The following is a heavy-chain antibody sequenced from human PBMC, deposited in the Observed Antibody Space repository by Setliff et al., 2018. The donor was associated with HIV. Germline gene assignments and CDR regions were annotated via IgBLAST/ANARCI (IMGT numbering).Heavy chain of an antibody. V-gene: IGHV4-30-4*08. D-gene: IGHD4-17*01. CDR3: ARGGYYGDSPADFDY. CDR2: IYYSGST. J-gene: IGHJ4*02. Sequence: SETLSLTCTVSGGSISSGDYYWSWIRQPPGKGLEWIGYIYYSGSTYYNPSLKSRVTISVDTSKNQFSLKLSSVTAADTAVYYCARGGYYGDSPADFDYWGQGTLVTVSS. CDR1: GGSISSGDYY.